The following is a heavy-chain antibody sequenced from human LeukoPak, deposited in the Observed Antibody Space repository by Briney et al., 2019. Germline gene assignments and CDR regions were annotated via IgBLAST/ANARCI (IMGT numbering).Heavy chain of an antibody. CDR3: ARGTIFGVVVDDAFDI. Sequence: SGGSLRLSCAASGFTFSSYAMHWVRQAPGQRLEWMGWINAGNGNTKYSQKFQGRVTMTTDTSTSTAYMELRSLRSDDTAVYYCARGTIFGVVVDDAFDIWGQGTMVTVSS. CDR1: GFTFSSYA. CDR2: INAGNGNT. V-gene: IGHV1-3*01. J-gene: IGHJ3*02. D-gene: IGHD3-3*01.